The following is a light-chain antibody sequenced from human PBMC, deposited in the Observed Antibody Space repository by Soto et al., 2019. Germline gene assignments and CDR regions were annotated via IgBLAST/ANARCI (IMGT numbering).Light chain of an antibody. J-gene: IGLJ3*02. CDR3: SSYTSSSTVV. V-gene: IGLV2-14*01. Sequence: QSALTQPASVSGSPGQSITVSCTGTSSDVGGYNYVSWYQQHPGKAPKLMIYEVSSRPSGISARFSCSKSGTTASLTISGLQAEDEANYYCSSYTSSSTVVFGGGTKLTVL. CDR1: SSDVGGYNY. CDR2: EVS.